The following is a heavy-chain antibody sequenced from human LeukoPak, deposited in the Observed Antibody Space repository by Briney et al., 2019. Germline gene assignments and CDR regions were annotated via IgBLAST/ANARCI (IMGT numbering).Heavy chain of an antibody. CDR1: GFTFSGSA. V-gene: IGHV3-73*01. CDR2: IRTKPNNYAT. J-gene: IGHJ6*02. CDR3: TTTNSGYGMDV. D-gene: IGHD2-8*01. Sequence: PGGSLRLSCAASGFTFSGSAMHWVRQASGKGLVWVGRIRTKPNNYATAYAVSVRGRFTISRDDSKNTAYLQMNSLKTEDTAVYYCTTTNSGYGMDVWGQGTTVTVSS.